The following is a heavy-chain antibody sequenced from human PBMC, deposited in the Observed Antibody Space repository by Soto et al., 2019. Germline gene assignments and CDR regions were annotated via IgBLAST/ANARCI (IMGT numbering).Heavy chain of an antibody. CDR2: ISYDGSNK. Sequence: PGGSLRLSCAASGFTFSSYAMHWVRQAPGKGLEWVAVISYDGSNKYYADSVKGRFTISRDNSKNTLYLQMNSLRAEDTAVYYCASPRDTAMVGGYYGMDVWGQGTTVTVS. CDR3: ASPRDTAMVGGYYGMDV. CDR1: GFTFSSYA. D-gene: IGHD5-18*01. V-gene: IGHV3-30-3*01. J-gene: IGHJ6*02.